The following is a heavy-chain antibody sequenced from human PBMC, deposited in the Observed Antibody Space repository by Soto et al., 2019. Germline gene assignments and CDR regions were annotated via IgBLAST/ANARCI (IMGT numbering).Heavy chain of an antibody. V-gene: IGHV4-34*01. Sequence: QVQLQQWGAGPLRPLETLSLTCGVSGGSFSGYYWAWIRQSPGKGLEWFGEINDRGSINYNPSLKSRVSLSVDTSKNHYSLNLTSVTASDTAVYYCAREIHDILTGPPWVWYFDLWGRGTLVTVSS. CDR3: AREIHDILTGPPWVWYFDL. CDR2: INDRGSI. D-gene: IGHD3-9*01. CDR1: GGSFSGYY. J-gene: IGHJ2*01.